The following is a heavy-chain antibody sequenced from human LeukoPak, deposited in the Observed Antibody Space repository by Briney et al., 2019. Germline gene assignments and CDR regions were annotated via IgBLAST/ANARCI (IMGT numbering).Heavy chain of an antibody. D-gene: IGHD6-19*01. V-gene: IGHV4-59*01. J-gene: IGHJ5*02. CDR3: SSSGWYNWFDP. CDR1: GGSNSSYY. CDR2: IYYSGST. Sequence: SETLSLTCTVSGGSNSSYYWSWIRQPPGKGLEWIGYIYYSGSTNYNPSLKSRVTISVDTSKNQFSLKLSSVTAADTAVYYCSSSGWYNWFDPWGQGTLVTVSS.